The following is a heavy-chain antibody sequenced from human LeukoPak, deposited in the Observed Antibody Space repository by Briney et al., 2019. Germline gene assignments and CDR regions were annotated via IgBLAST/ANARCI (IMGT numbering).Heavy chain of an antibody. Sequence: GGSLRLSCAASGFTFSDYYMRWIRQAPGKGLEWVSYISSSGSTIYYADSVKGRFTISRDNAKNSLYLQMNSLRAEDTAVYYCARDYGYGSGSYPYYYYYYGMDVWGQGTTVTVSS. CDR3: ARDYGYGSGSYPYYYYYYGMDV. CDR2: ISSSGSTI. CDR1: GFTFSDYY. D-gene: IGHD3-10*01. J-gene: IGHJ6*02. V-gene: IGHV3-11*01.